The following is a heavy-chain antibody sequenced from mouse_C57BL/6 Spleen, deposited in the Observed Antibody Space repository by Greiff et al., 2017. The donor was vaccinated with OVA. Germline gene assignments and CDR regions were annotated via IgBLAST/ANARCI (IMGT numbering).Heavy chain of an antibody. Sequence: ESGPGLVKPSQSLSLTCSVTGYSITSGYYWNWIRQFPGNKLEWMGYISYDGSNNYNPSLKNRISITRDTSKNQFFLKLNSVTTEDTATYYCARNYYSNSYYFDYWGQGTTLTVSS. J-gene: IGHJ2*01. D-gene: IGHD2-5*01. CDR2: ISYDGSN. CDR3: ARNYYSNSYYFDY. CDR1: GYSITSGYY. V-gene: IGHV3-6*01.